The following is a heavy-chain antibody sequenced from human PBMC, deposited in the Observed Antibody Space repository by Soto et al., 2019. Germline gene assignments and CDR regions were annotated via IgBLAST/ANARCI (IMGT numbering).Heavy chain of an antibody. Sequence: SEILSLTCTVSGGSISSYYWSWIRQPPGKGLEWIGYIYYSGSTNYNPSLKSRVTISVDTSKNQLSLKLSSVTAADTAVYYCARRYGYYFDYWGQGTLVPVSS. J-gene: IGHJ4*02. V-gene: IGHV4-59*08. CDR3: ARRYGYYFDY. CDR1: GGSISSYY. D-gene: IGHD4-17*01. CDR2: IYYSGST.